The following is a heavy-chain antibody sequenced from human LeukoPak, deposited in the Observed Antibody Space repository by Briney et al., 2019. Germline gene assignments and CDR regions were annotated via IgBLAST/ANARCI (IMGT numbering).Heavy chain of an antibody. D-gene: IGHD1-26*01. V-gene: IGHV1-2*02. J-gene: IGHJ4*02. CDR3: ARDPGWGSYYLYYFDY. Sequence: ASVKVSCKASGYTFTGYYMHWVRQAPGQGLGWMGWINPNSGGTNYAQKFQGRVTMTRDTSISTAYMELSRLRSDDTAVYYCARDPGWGSYYLYYFDYWGQGTLVTVSS. CDR1: GYTFTGYY. CDR2: INPNSGGT.